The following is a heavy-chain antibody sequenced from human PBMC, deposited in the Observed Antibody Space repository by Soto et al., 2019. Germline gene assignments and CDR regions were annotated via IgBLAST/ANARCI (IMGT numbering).Heavy chain of an antibody. J-gene: IGHJ5*02. V-gene: IGHV4-59*01. Sequence: PSETLSPTCTVSGGSISSYYWSWIRQPPGKGLEWIGYIYYSGSTNYNPSLKSRVTISVDTSKNQFSLKLSSVTAADTAVYYCARAQSGYYYYWFDPWGQGTLVTVSS. D-gene: IGHD3-22*01. CDR2: IYYSGST. CDR3: ARAQSGYYYYWFDP. CDR1: GGSISSYY.